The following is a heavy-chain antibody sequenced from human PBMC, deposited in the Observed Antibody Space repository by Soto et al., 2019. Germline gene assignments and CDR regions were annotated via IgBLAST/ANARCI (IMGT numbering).Heavy chain of an antibody. CDR1: GGSISTSIYY. Sequence: QLQLQESGPGLVKPSETVSLTCTVSGGSISTSIYYWAWIRQPPGTGLEWIGSFSYGGKTYYNPSLEGRVTRSVDTSKNQFSLNLISVTAADTAVYYCASLDYSSSYFFDYWGQGALVTVSS. D-gene: IGHD6-13*01. CDR3: ASLDYSSSYFFDY. J-gene: IGHJ4*02. CDR2: FSYGGKT. V-gene: IGHV4-39*01.